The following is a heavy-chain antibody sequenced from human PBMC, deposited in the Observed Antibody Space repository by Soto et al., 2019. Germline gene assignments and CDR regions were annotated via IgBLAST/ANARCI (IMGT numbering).Heavy chain of an antibody. CDR2: INPSGGST. Sequence: GASVKVSCKASGYSFTTYYMHWVRQAPGQGLEWMGMINPSGGSTSYAQKFQGRVTMTRDTSTSTVYMELSSLRSEDTAVYYCARNDKSGLDYWGQGTLVTVYS. V-gene: IGHV1-46*01. CDR3: ARNDKSGLDY. D-gene: IGHD1-1*01. CDR1: GYSFTTYY. J-gene: IGHJ4*02.